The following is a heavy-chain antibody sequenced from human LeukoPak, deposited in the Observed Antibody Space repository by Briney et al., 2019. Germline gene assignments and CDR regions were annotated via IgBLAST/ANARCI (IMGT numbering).Heavy chain of an antibody. CDR2: IYTSGAT. CDR3: ARDRSGRMNWYFDL. D-gene: IGHD3-10*01. CDR1: GGSISSGSHY. Sequence: SETPSLTCTVSGGSISSGSHYWSWIRQPAGKGLEWIGRIYTSGATNYNPSLKSRVTISVDTSKNQFSQKLSSVTAADTAVYYCARDRSGRMNWYFDLWGRGTLVTVSS. V-gene: IGHV4-61*02. J-gene: IGHJ2*01.